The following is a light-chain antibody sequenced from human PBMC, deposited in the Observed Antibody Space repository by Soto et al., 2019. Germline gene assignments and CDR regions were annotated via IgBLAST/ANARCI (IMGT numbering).Light chain of an antibody. CDR2: GAS. Sequence: ESVLTQSPGTLSLSPGERATLSCRASQSVSDSFLAWYQQKPGQAPRLLIYGASIRATGIPDRFSGSGSGTDFTLTISRLEPEDFGVYYCQQYGRSPGVTFGGGTKVEIK. CDR1: QSVSDSF. CDR3: QQYGRSPGVT. V-gene: IGKV3-20*01. J-gene: IGKJ4*01.